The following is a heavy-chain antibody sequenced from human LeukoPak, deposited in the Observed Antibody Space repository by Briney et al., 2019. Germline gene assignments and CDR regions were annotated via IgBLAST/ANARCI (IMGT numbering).Heavy chain of an antibody. D-gene: IGHD5-24*01. CDR2: INPDGSQK. CDR3: AKLLGTATTYDS. J-gene: IGHJ4*02. Sequence: PRGSLRLSCEASGFTFSGNWMSWVRQAPGKGLEWVASINPDGSQKLYVDSVKGRFTISRDNTKSSLYLQMNSLGAEDTAMYYCAKLLGTATTYDSWGQGTRVTVSS. CDR1: GFTFSGNW. V-gene: IGHV3-7*01.